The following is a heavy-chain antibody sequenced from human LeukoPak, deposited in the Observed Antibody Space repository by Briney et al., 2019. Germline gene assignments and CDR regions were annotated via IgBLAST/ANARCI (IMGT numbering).Heavy chain of an antibody. V-gene: IGHV1-69*04. CDR2: IIPILGIA. J-gene: IGHJ4*02. D-gene: IGHD3-22*01. CDR3: ARENHYYDSSGHDY. CDR1: GGTFSSYA. Sequence: GASVKVSCKASGGTFSSYAISWVRQAPGQGLEWMGRIIPILGIANYAQKFQGRVTMTRDTSTSTVYMELSSLRSEDTAVYYCARENHYYDSSGHDYWGQGTLVTVSS.